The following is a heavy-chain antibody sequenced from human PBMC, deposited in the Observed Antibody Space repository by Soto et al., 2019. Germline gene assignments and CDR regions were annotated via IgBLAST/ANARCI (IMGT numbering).Heavy chain of an antibody. D-gene: IGHD1-7*01. J-gene: IGHJ4*02. Sequence: SVKVSCKASGGTFSSYAISWVRQAPGQGLEWMGGIIPIFGTANYAQKFQGRVTITADESTSTAYMELSSLRSEDTAVYYCASTGPESYNWNYLFDYWGQGTLVTAPQ. CDR2: IIPIFGTA. CDR3: ASTGPESYNWNYLFDY. CDR1: GGTFSSYA. V-gene: IGHV1-69*13.